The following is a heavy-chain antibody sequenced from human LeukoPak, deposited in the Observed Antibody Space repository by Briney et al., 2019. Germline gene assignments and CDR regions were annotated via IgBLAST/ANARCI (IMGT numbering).Heavy chain of an antibody. CDR1: GGSISSGGYS. CDR3: ARVLVGAIDY. Sequence: SETLSLTCAVSGGSISSGGYSWSWIRQPPGKGLECIGYIYHSGSTYYNPSLKSRVTISVDSSKNQFSLKLSSVTAADTAVYYCARVLVGAIDYWGQGTLVTVSS. J-gene: IGHJ4*02. D-gene: IGHD1-26*01. CDR2: IYHSGST. V-gene: IGHV4-30-2*01.